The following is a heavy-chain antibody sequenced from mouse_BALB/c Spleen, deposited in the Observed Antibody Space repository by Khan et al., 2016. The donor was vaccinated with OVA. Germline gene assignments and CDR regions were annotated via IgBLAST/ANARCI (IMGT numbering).Heavy chain of an antibody. V-gene: IGHV1-4*01. CDR1: GYTFTSYT. D-gene: IGHD2-14*01. Sequence: QVQLKQSGAELARPGASVKMSCKASGYTFTSYTIHWIKQRPGQGLEWIGYIIPSSGYINYNQKFKDKATLTADKSSTTAYMQLSSLTSDDSAVYFCARDGAYYGNDGWFAYWGQGTLVTVSA. CDR3: ARDGAYYGNDGWFAY. J-gene: IGHJ3*01. CDR2: IIPSSGYI.